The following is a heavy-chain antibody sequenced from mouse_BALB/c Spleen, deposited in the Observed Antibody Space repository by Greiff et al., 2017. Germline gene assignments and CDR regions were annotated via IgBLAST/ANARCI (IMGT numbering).Heavy chain of an antibody. CDR2: INPGSGGT. CDR3: AREPDY. V-gene: IGHV1-54*01. Sequence: QVQLQQSGAELVSPGTSVKVSCKASGYAFTNYLIEWVKQRPGQGLEWIGVINPGSGGTNYNEKFKGKATLTADKSSSTAYMQLSSLTSDDSAVYFCAREPDYWGQGTTLTVSS. CDR1: GYAFTNYL. J-gene: IGHJ2*01.